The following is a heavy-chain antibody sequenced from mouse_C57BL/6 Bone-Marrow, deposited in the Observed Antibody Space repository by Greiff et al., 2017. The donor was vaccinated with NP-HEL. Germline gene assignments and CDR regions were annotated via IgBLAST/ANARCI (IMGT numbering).Heavy chain of an antibody. Sequence: QVHVKQPGAELVKPGASVKMSCKASGYTFTSYWITWVKQRPGQGLEWIGDIYPGSGSTNYNEKFKSKATLTVDTSSSTAYMQLSSLTSEDSAVYYCAREGYDGYYLDYWGQGTTLTVSS. CDR2: IYPGSGST. CDR3: AREGYDGYYLDY. J-gene: IGHJ2*01. CDR1: GYTFTSYW. D-gene: IGHD2-3*01. V-gene: IGHV1-55*01.